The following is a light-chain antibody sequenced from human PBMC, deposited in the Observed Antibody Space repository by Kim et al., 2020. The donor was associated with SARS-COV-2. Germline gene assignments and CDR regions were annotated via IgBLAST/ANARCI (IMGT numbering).Light chain of an antibody. CDR3: SSYTSSSTLV. CDR1: SSDVGGYNY. Sequence: QSALTQPASVSGSPGQSITISCTGTSSDVGGYNYVSWYQQHPGKAPKLMIYDVSKRPSGVSNRFSGSKSANTASLAISGLQAEDEADYYCSSYTSSSTLVFGGGTKVTVL. J-gene: IGLJ3*02. V-gene: IGLV2-14*01. CDR2: DVS.